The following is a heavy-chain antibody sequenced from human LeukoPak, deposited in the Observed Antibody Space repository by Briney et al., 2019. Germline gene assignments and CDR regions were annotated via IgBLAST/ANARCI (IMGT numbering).Heavy chain of an antibody. CDR2: IIPIFGTA. J-gene: IGHJ4*02. V-gene: IGHV1-69*05. Sequence: ASVKVSCKASGGTFSSYAISWVRQAPGQGLEWMGGIIPIFGTANYAQKFQGRVTITTDESTSTAYMELSSLRSEDTAVYYCARSRGYSYGYEGAYYFDYWGQGTLVTVSS. CDR3: ARSRGYSYGYEGAYYFDY. D-gene: IGHD5-18*01. CDR1: GGTFSSYA.